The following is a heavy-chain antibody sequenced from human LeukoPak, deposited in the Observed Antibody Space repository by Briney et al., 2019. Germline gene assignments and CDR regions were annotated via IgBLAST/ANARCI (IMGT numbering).Heavy chain of an antibody. Sequence: SETLSLTCTVSGGSISSYYWSWIRQPPGKGLEWIGYIYYSGSTNYNPSLKSRVTISVDTSKNQFSLKLSSVTAADTAVYYCARELDSSSYYDYWGQGTLVTVSS. D-gene: IGHD6-6*01. J-gene: IGHJ4*02. V-gene: IGHV4-59*01. CDR3: ARELDSSSYYDY. CDR1: GGSISSYY. CDR2: IYYSGST.